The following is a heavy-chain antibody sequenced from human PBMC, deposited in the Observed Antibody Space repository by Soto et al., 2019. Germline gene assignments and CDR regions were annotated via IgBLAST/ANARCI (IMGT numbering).Heavy chain of an antibody. J-gene: IGHJ5*01. CDR2: VYYNENT. Sequence: ILSLTCSVSGASINNFAYYWGWIRQPPGKGLEWIGTVYYNENTYYNPSLKSRVAISVDTAKNQFSLNLRSVTAADTAIYFCARRERYYGSPGWFDPWGQGTLVTVSS. CDR3: ARRERYYGSPGWFDP. CDR1: GASINNFAYY. D-gene: IGHD3-10*01. V-gene: IGHV4-39*01.